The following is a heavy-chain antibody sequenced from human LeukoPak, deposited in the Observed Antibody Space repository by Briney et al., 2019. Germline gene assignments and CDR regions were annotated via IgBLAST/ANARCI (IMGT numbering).Heavy chain of an antibody. CDR3: ARAGYSSSWYDWGVGTSSYYMDV. D-gene: IGHD6-13*01. J-gene: IGHJ6*03. Sequence: ASVKVSCKASGYTFTSYDINWVRQATGQGLEWMGWMNPNSGNTGYAQKFQGRVTMTRNTSISTAYMELSSLRSEDTAVYYCARAGYSSSWYDWGVGTSSYYMDVWGKGTTVTISS. CDR2: MNPNSGNT. V-gene: IGHV1-8*01. CDR1: GYTFTSYD.